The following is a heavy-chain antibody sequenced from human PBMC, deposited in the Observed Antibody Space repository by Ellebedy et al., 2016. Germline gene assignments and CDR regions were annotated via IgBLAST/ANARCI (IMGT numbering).Heavy chain of an antibody. CDR2: FDPDDGET. D-gene: IGHD3-3*01. CDR3: VQVRSGYELDISYFQH. CDR1: GELS. Sequence: ASVKVSXXVSGELSIHWVRQAPGKGLEWMEGFDPDDGETRNAQQFQGRLTMTEDTSTNTAYMELSSLRSDDTAVYYCVQVRSGYELDISYFQHWGQGTLVTVSS. J-gene: IGHJ1*01. V-gene: IGHV1-24*01.